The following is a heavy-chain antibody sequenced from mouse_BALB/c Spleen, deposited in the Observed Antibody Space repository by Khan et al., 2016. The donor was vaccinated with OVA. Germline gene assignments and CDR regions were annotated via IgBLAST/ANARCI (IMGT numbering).Heavy chain of an antibody. CDR3: ARSAI. CDR2: IDSNGGST. J-gene: IGHJ2*01. V-gene: IGHV5-6-3*01. CDR1: RFNISSYG. D-gene: IGHD2-12*01. Sequence: EVMLVESGGGLVQPGGSLKRSCAASRFNISSYGMSSVRQTPDKRLELVATIDSNGGSTDYQDSVKRRFTISGDNAKNALYLQMRSLQSEDTAIYYCARSAIWGQGTTLTVSS.